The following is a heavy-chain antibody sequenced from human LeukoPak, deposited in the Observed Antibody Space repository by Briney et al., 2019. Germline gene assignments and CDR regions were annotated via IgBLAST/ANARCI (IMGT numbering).Heavy chain of an antibody. CDR3: ARDQQTLVTMVRGVTNAFDI. J-gene: IGHJ3*02. D-gene: IGHD3-10*01. CDR2: IKVDESEK. V-gene: IGHV3-7*01. CDR1: GFTFSNYW. Sequence: GGSLRLSCAASGFTFSNYWMTWVRQAPGKGLEWVANIKVDESEKYYVDSVRGRFTISRDNAKNSLYLQMNSLRAEDTAVYYCARDQQTLVTMVRGVTNAFDIWGQGTMVTVSS.